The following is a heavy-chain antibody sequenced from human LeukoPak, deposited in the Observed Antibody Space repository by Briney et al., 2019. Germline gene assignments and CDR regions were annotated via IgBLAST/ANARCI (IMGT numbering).Heavy chain of an antibody. Sequence: GESLQISCKGSGYSFTSYWIGWVRQMPGKGLEWMGIIYPGDSDTRYSPSFQGQVTISADKSISTAYLQWSSLKASDTAMYYCARHVMDSGYYYYYGMDVWGQGTTVTVSS. V-gene: IGHV5-51*01. CDR1: GYSFTSYW. CDR3: ARHVMDSGYYYYYGMDV. CDR2: IYPGDSDT. J-gene: IGHJ6*02. D-gene: IGHD2-2*03.